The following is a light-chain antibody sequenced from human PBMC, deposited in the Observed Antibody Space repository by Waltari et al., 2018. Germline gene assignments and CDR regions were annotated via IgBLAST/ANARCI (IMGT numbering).Light chain of an antibody. CDR3: AAWDDSLSGRV. V-gene: IGLV1-47*01. J-gene: IGLJ3*02. Sequence: QSVLTQPPSASGTPGQRVTISCSGSRSNIGSNYVYWYQQLPGTAPKLLIYRNNQRPSGVPVRCSGSKSGTSASLAISGLRSEDEADYCCAAWDDSLSGRVFGGGTKVTVL. CDR2: RNN. CDR1: RSNIGSNY.